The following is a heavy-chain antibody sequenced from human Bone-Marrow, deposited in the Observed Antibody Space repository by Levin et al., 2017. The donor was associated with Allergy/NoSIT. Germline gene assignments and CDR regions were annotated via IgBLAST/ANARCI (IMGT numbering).Heavy chain of an antibody. CDR2: INNDGSGT. Sequence: ETLSLTCAASGFTFSSYWMYWVRQAPGKGLVWVSRINNDGSGTSYADSVKGRFTISRDNAKNTQYLQMNSLGAEDTAVYYCARDRGRDYGDYVWYFDLWGRGTLVTVSS. CDR1: GFTFSSYW. D-gene: IGHD4-17*01. V-gene: IGHV3-74*01. J-gene: IGHJ2*01. CDR3: ARDRGRDYGDYVWYFDL.